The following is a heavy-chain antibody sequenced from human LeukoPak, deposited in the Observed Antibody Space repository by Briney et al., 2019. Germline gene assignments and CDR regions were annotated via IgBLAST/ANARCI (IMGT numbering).Heavy chain of an antibody. CDR2: IYYSGST. D-gene: IGHD1-26*01. CDR1: GGSISSHY. J-gene: IGHJ4*02. CDR3: ARVSPRGSYYFDY. V-gene: IGHV4-59*08. Sequence: KPSETLSLTCTVSGGSISSHYWSWIRQAPGKGLGWIGYIYYSGSTNYNPSLKSRVTISVDTSKNHFSLKLSSVTAADTAVYYCARVSPRGSYYFDYWGQGTLVAVSS.